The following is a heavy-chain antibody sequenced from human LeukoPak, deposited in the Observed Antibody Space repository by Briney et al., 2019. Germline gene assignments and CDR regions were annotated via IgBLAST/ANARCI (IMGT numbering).Heavy chain of an antibody. CDR1: GFTFSSYA. V-gene: IGHV3-23*01. D-gene: IGHD3-3*01. J-gene: IGHJ4*02. CDR2: ISGSGGNT. CDR3: AKVASGYYVDN. Sequence: GGSLRLSCAAPGFTFSSYAMSWVRQAPGKGLEWVSTISGSGGNTYYADSVKGRLTISGDNSKNTLYLQMNSLRAEDTAVYYCAKVASGYYVDNWGQGTLVTVSS.